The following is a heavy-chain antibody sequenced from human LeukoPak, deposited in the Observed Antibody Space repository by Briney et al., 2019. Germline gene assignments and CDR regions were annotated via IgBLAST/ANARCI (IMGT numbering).Heavy chain of an antibody. D-gene: IGHD1-26*01. CDR2: ISGSGAST. CDR3: AKDVGKWESLHFFDY. V-gene: IGHV3-23*01. J-gene: IGHJ4*02. CDR1: GFTLSTNA. Sequence: GGSLRLSCLTSGFTLSTNAMSWVRQAPGKGLEWISGISGSGASTYYAGSVKGRFTISRDDSRNTLYLQMNSLRGDDTAVYYCAKDVGKWESLHFFDYWGQGTLVTVSS.